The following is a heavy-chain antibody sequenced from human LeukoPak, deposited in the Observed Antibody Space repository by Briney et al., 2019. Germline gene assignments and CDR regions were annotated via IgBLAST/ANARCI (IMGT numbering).Heavy chain of an antibody. J-gene: IGHJ6*03. D-gene: IGHD3-9*01. V-gene: IGHV3-23*01. CDR3: AKCILTGYYKGYMDV. CDR1: GFTLSSFG. Sequence: GGSLRLSCAASGFTLSSFGMSWVRQAPGKGLEWVSAISGSGVSTYYADSVKGRFTISRDNSKNSLYLQMNSLRAEDTAVYYCAKCILTGYYKGYMDVWGQGTTVTISS. CDR2: ISGSGVST.